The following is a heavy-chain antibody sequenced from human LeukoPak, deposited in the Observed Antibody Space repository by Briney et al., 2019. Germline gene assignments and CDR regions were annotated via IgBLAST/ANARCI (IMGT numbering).Heavy chain of an antibody. J-gene: IGHJ4*02. D-gene: IGHD5-12*01. V-gene: IGHV4-59*01. Sequence: SETLSLTSTVAAGFISSYYGSWIRQLPGKGLEWNGYVHYSGSTNYNPSRKSRDTISVDTSKTKFTLKLSTVTAADMAVYYCARARSGYDLLPPFGYGGQGTLVTVSS. CDR1: AGFISSYY. CDR3: ARARSGYDLLPPFGY. CDR2: VHYSGST.